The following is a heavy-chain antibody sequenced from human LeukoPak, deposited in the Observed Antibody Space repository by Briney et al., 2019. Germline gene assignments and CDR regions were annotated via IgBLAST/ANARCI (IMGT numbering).Heavy chain of an antibody. J-gene: IGHJ3*02. CDR2: IKEDGSEK. CDR3: ATLVVVIGDDALDI. Sequence: GGTLRLSCAASGITLSSYWMSWVRQAPGKGLEWVANIKEDGSEKCYADSVKGRFTISRDNAKNSLYLQMDSLRAEDTAVYYCATLVVVIGDDALDIWGQGTMVAVSS. CDR1: GITLSSYW. D-gene: IGHD3-22*01. V-gene: IGHV3-7*01.